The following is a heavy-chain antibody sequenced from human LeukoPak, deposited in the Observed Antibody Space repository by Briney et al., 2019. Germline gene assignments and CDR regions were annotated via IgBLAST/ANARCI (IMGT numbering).Heavy chain of an antibody. J-gene: IGHJ4*02. V-gene: IGHV1-69*13. CDR2: IIPIFGTA. D-gene: IGHD3-22*01. Sequence: ASVKVSCKASGGTFSSYAISWVRQAPGQGLEWMGGIIPIFGTANYAQKFQGRVTITADESTSTAYMELSSLRSEDTAVYYCARITYYYDSSGYFYDYWGQGTLVTVSS. CDR3: ARITYYYDSSGYFYDY. CDR1: GGTFSSYA.